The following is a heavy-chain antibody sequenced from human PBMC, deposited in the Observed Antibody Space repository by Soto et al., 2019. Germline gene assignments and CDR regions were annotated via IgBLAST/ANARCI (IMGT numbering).Heavy chain of an antibody. D-gene: IGHD5-18*01. V-gene: IGHV3-74*01. CDR1: GFTFSTSW. Sequence: GGSLRLSCAASGFTFSTSWIHWVRQAPGMGLVWISRINSDGITAYADSVRGRFTISRDNAKNTLHLQMNSLRVEDTAVYYCARGGQLQGSWGQGTPLTVSS. CDR2: INSDGIT. CDR3: ARGGQLQGS. J-gene: IGHJ5*02.